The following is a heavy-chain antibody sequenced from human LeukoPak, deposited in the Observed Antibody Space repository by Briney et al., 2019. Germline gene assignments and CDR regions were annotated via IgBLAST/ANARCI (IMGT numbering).Heavy chain of an antibody. D-gene: IGHD1-14*01. CDR2: ISAYNGNT. J-gene: IGHJ3*02. V-gene: IGHV1-18*04. Sequence: ASVKVSCKASGYTFTSYGISWVRQAPGQGLEWMGWISAYNGNTNYAQKLQGRVTMTTDTSTSTAYMELRSLRSDDTAVYYCARDREGFAPDPDDAFDIWGQGTMVTVSS. CDR3: ARDREGFAPDPDDAFDI. CDR1: GYTFTSYG.